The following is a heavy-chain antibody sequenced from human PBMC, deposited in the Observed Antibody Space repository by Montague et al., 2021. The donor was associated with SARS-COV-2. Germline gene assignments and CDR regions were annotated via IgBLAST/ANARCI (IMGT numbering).Heavy chain of an antibody. CDR1: GDSINTDDYY. CDR3: VGHEWVADH. D-gene: IGHD1-26*01. V-gene: IGHV4-39*01. Sequence: SETLSLTCTVLGDSINTDDYYGDWRRQAPVKCLMWIGSIYSTGTTYYNPSLSSRLTVSIDTSKKMFSLTLTSVTAADTALYYCVGHEWVADHWGQGILVTVSS. J-gene: IGHJ5*02. CDR2: IYSTGTT.